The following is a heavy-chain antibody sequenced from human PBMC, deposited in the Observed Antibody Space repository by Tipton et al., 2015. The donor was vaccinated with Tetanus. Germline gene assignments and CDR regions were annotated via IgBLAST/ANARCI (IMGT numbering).Heavy chain of an antibody. D-gene: IGHD3-3*01. Sequence: TLSLTCSVSGDSINSGDYYWSWIRQPPGKGLEWIGYIYYSGSTYYNPSLKSRVTISIDTSKNQLSLRLNSVTSADTAVYYCARTSGYMYSDCWGQGTLVTVSS. CDR2: IYYSGST. CDR1: GDSINSGDYY. J-gene: IGHJ4*02. V-gene: IGHV4-30-4*01. CDR3: ARTSGYMYSDC.